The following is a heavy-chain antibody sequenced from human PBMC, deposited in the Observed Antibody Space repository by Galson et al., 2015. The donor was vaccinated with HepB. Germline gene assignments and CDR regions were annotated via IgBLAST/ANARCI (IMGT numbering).Heavy chain of an antibody. CDR1: GYTFTTYW. V-gene: IGHV5-51*01. CDR3: ARHWGHDWYLDL. J-gene: IGHJ2*01. D-gene: IGHD3-16*01. CDR2: VHPGDSKA. Sequence: QSGAEMKKPGESLKISCEGSGYTFTTYWIAWVRQMPGEGLEWMGIVHPGDSKARYSPSFEGQVTLSADSSINTAYLHFSSLKASDTATYFCARHWGHDWYLDLWGRGTLVTVSS.